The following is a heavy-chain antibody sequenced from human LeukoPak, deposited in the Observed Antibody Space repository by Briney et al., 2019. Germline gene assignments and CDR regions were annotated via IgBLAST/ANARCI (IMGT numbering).Heavy chain of an antibody. J-gene: IGHJ4*02. V-gene: IGHV4-4*07. CDR3: ARDLSGSLYFDY. CDR2: LYPSGSS. D-gene: IGHD3-10*01. Sequence: SGTLSLTCTVSGASISPYYWNWIRQPAGKGLEWIGRLYPSGSSDYNPSLKSRVSISVGTSNNQFSLRVTSVTAADTAIYYCARDLSGSLYFDYWGQGILVTVSS. CDR1: GASISPYY.